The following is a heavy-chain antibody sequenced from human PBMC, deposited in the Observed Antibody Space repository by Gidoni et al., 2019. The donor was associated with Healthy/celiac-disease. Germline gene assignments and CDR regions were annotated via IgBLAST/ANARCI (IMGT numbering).Heavy chain of an antibody. CDR3: ARDPYYYGMDV. V-gene: IGHV3-21*01. CDR2: ISSSGSTI. Sequence: EVQLVASGGGLVKPVGSLRLSCAASGFTFSSYSMNWVRQAPGKGLEWVSSISSSGSTIYYADSVKGRFTISRDNAKNSLYLQMNSLRAEDTAVYYCARDPYYYGMDVWGQGTTVTVSS. CDR1: GFTFSSYS. J-gene: IGHJ6*02.